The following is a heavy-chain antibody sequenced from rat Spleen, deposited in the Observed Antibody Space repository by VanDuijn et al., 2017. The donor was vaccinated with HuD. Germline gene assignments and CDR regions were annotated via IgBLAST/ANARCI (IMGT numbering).Heavy chain of an antibody. J-gene: IGHJ4*01. CDR3: ARTTTVAGVMDA. V-gene: IGHV2-15*01. Sequence: VQLKESGPGLVQPSQTLSLTCTVSGFSLTSYTVSWVRQPPGKGLEWIGAIWSGGSTDYNSALKSRLSISRDTSKSQVFLKMNSLQTEDTAMYFCARTTTVAGVMDAWGQGASVTVSS. CDR1: GFSLTSYT. CDR2: IWSGGST. D-gene: IGHD1-3*01.